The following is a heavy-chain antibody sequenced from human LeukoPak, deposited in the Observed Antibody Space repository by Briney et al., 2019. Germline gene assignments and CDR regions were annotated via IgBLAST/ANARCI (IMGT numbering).Heavy chain of an antibody. CDR3: ARVGQLGSGWFGGVYYYYGMDV. CDR2: IKQDGSEK. Sequence: HPGGSLRLSCAASGFTFSSYWMSWVRQAPGKGLEWVANIKQDGSEKYYVGSVKGRFTISRDNAKNSLYLQMNSLRAEDTAVYYCARVGQLGSGWFGGVYYYYGMDVWGQGTTVTVSS. J-gene: IGHJ6*02. CDR1: GFTFSSYW. D-gene: IGHD6-19*01. V-gene: IGHV3-7*01.